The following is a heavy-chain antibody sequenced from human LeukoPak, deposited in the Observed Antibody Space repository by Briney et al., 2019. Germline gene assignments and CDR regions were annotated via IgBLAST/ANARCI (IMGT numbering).Heavy chain of an antibody. CDR3: ARGIEVGSGYMDV. V-gene: IGHV3-21*06. Sequence: GGSLRLSCAGSGFLFNSYIMNWVRQTPGKGLEWVASITSSGSHIYYGDSVDGRFTISRDNAKNSLFLQMNSLRAEDTAVYYCARGIEVGSGYMDVWGKGTTVTISS. J-gene: IGHJ6*03. CDR1: GFLFNSYI. CDR2: ITSSGSHI. D-gene: IGHD3-22*01.